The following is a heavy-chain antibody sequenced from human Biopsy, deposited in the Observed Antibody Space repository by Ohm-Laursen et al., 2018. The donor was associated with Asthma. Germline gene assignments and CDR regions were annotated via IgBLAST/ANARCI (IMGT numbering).Heavy chain of an antibody. CDR2: ISFDGSNK. D-gene: IGHD1-26*01. CDR3: PKDVFPGWEVRRGPDY. CDR1: GFTFSSYG. Sequence: SLRLSRTASGFTFSSYGMHWVRQAPGKGLDWVAVISFDGSNKNYTDSVKGRFTISRDNSRNTLHLQMNSLRAEDTAVYYCPKDVFPGWEVRRGPDYWGQGTLVTVSA. V-gene: IGHV3-30*18. J-gene: IGHJ4*02.